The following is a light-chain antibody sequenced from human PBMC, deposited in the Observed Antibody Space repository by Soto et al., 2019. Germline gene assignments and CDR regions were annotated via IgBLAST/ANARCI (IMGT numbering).Light chain of an antibody. CDR1: PCIGSW. CDR2: GAS. CDR3: QQDNSFPPWT. Sequence: DIQMTQSPSSVSASVGYRVTITCRASPCIGSWLAWYQKKPGKSSNLLIYGASRLQSGVPSRFSGSGTRTDFTLTISSLQPEYFATECCQQDNSFPPWTLGQGTKVEIK. J-gene: IGKJ1*01. V-gene: IGKV1-12*01.